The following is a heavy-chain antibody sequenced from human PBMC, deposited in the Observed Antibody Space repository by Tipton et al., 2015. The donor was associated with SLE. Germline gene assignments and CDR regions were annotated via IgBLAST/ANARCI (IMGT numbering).Heavy chain of an antibody. CDR2: INSDGTTT. D-gene: IGHD3-16*01. CDR1: GFTFSNYW. Sequence: SLRLSCAASGFTFSNYWMHWVRQAPGKGLVWVSRINSDGTTTNYADSVKGRFTISRDNAKNTLYLQMNSLGAEDTAFYYCARGDRGGFDLWGQGTMVTVSS. V-gene: IGHV3-74*01. J-gene: IGHJ3*01. CDR3: ARGDRGGFDL.